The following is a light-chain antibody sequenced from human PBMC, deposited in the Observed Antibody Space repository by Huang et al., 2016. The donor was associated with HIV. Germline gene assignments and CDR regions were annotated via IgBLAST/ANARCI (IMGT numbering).Light chain of an antibody. Sequence: DIQMTQSPSSLSASVGDRVTITCRASQSISSYLNWYQQKPGNAPKLLIYAASSLQSGVPFRFCGSGSGTDFTLTISSLQPEDFATYYCQQSYSTPLTFGGGTKVEIK. CDR3: QQSYSTPLT. CDR1: QSISSY. CDR2: AAS. V-gene: IGKV1-39*01. J-gene: IGKJ4*01.